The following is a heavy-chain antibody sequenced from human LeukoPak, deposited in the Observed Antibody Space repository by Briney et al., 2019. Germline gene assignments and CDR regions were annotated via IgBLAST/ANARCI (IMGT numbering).Heavy chain of an antibody. CDR1: GGSISSYY. CDR3: ARAGGLVVAGTFDP. J-gene: IGHJ5*02. V-gene: IGHV4-59*01. D-gene: IGHD6-19*01. CDR2: IYYSGST. Sequence: KPSETLSLTCTVSGGSISSYYWSWIRQPPGKGLEWIGYIYYSGSTNYNPSLKSRVTIPVDTSKNQFSLKLSSVTAADTAVYYCARAGGLVVAGTFDPWGQGTLVTVSS.